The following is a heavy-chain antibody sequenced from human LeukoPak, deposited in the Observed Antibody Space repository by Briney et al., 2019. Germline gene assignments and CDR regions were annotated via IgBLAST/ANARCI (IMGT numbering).Heavy chain of an antibody. Sequence: GRSLRLSCAASGLTFSSYAVHWVRQAPGKGLEWVAVISYDGSNKYYADSVKGRFTISRDNSKNTLYLQMNSLRAEDTAVYYCAREPLYNNGWQRHFDSWGQGTLVTVSS. CDR2: ISYDGSNK. D-gene: IGHD6-19*01. CDR1: GLTFSSYA. V-gene: IGHV3-30-3*01. CDR3: AREPLYNNGWQRHFDS. J-gene: IGHJ4*02.